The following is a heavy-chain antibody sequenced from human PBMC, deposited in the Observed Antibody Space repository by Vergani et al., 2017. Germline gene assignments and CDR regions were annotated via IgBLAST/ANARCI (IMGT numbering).Heavy chain of an antibody. CDR2: ISYDGSNK. V-gene: IGHV3-30-3*01. CDR3: ARDIYSSGWSFFY. CDR1: GFTFSSYA. Sequence: QVQLVESGGGVVQPGRSLRLSCAASGFTFSSYAMHWVRQAPGKGLEWVAVISYDGSNKYYADSVKGRLTISRDNSKNTLYLQMNSLRAEDTAVYYCARDIYSSGWSFFYWGQGTLVTVSS. D-gene: IGHD6-19*01. J-gene: IGHJ4*02.